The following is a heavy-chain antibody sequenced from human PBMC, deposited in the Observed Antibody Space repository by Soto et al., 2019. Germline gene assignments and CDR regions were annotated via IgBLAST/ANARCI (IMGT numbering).Heavy chain of an antibody. CDR2: IWHDGRNK. CDR1: GFTFSNYG. J-gene: IGHJ4*02. CDR3: ARDPGTDEAIDY. Sequence: QVQVVESGGGVVQPGRSLRLSCAASGFTFSNYGMHWVRQAPGKGLEWVAVIWHDGRNKYYADSVKGRFTVSRDNSENALYLQMDSLRAEDTAVYYCARDPGTDEAIDYWGQGTLVTVSS. V-gene: IGHV3-33*01.